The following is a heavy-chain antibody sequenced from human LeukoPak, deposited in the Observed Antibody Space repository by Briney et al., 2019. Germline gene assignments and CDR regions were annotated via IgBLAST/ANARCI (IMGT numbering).Heavy chain of an antibody. J-gene: IGHJ3*02. Sequence: GGSLRLSCAASGFTFSIYWMTWVRQTPGKGLEWVANIKEDGSEKYYVDSVKGRFTISRDNAKNSLYLQMNSLRAEDTAVYYCARNPELGSDSTGYRAFDIWGQGIMVTVSS. CDR3: ARNPELGSDSTGYRAFDI. CDR1: GFTFSIYW. CDR2: IKEDGSEK. V-gene: IGHV3-7*01. D-gene: IGHD3-22*01.